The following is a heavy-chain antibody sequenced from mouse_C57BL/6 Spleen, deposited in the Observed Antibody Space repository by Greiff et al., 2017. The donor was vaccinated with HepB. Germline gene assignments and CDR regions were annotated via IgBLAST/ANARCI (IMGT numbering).Heavy chain of an antibody. Sequence: QVHVKQSGAELVRPGASVTLSCKASGYTFTDYEMHWVKQTPVHGLEWIGAIDPETGGTAYNQKFKGKAILTADKSSSTAYMELRSLTSEDSAVYYCTRSNMGGGFAYWGQGTLVTVSA. J-gene: IGHJ3*01. CDR3: TRSNMGGGFAY. V-gene: IGHV1-15*01. CDR2: IDPETGGT. D-gene: IGHD1-1*02. CDR1: GYTFTDYE.